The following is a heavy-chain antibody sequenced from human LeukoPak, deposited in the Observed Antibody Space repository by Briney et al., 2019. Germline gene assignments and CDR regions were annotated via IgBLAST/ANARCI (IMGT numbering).Heavy chain of an antibody. CDR2: ISGSGGST. V-gene: IGHV3-23*01. Sequence: GGSLRLSCAASGFTFSSYAMSWVRQAPGKGLEWVSAISGSGGSTYHADSVKGRFTISRDNSKNSLYLQMNSLRAEDTAVYYCARAGGYLDYWGQGTLVTVSS. CDR3: ARAGGYLDY. J-gene: IGHJ4*02. CDR1: GFTFSSYA.